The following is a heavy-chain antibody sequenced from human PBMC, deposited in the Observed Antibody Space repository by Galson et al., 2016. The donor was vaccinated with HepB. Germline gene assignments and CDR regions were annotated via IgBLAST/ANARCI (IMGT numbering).Heavy chain of an antibody. CDR1: GGSVRSDNYY. D-gene: IGHD3-3*01. Sequence: SETLSLTCTVSGGSVRSDNYYWSWIRQPPGKGLEWIGYIYHSGNTNYNPSLKSRVTISVDTSKNQFSLKLSSVTAADTAVYYCARAMAIFGARVIDYWGQGTLVTVSS. CDR2: IYHSGNT. J-gene: IGHJ4*02. V-gene: IGHV4-61*01. CDR3: ARAMAIFGARVIDY.